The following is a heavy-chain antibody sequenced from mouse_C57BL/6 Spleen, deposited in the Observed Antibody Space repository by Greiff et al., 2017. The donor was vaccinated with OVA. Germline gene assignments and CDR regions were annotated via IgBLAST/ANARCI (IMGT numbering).Heavy chain of an antibody. Sequence: VQLQQSGAELVKPGASVKISCKASGYAFSSYWMNWVKQRPGTGLEWIGQIYPGDGDTNYNGKFKGKATLTADKSSSTAYMQLSSLTSEDSAVYFCARYDYGNSFDYWGQGTTLTVSS. V-gene: IGHV1-80*01. D-gene: IGHD2-1*01. CDR3: ARYDYGNSFDY. J-gene: IGHJ2*01. CDR2: IYPGDGDT. CDR1: GYAFSSYW.